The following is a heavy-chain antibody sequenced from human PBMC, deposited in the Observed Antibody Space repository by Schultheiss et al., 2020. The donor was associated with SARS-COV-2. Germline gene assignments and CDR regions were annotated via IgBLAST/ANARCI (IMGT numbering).Heavy chain of an antibody. D-gene: IGHD2-2*01. CDR3: ARVRCSSTSCYYYGMDV. J-gene: IGHJ6*02. V-gene: IGHV3-73*01. Sequence: GGSLRLSCTASGFTFGDYAMSWVRQAPGKGLEWVGFIRSKANSYATAYAASVKGRFTISRDDSKNTAYLQMNSLRAEDTAVYYCARVRCSSTSCYYYGMDVWGQGTTVTVSS. CDR1: GFTFGDYA. CDR2: IRSKANSYAT.